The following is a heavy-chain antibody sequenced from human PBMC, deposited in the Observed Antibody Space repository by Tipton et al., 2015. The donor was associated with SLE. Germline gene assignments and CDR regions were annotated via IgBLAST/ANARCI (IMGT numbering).Heavy chain of an antibody. Sequence: TPSLTCTVSGGSISSSSYYWGWIRQPPGKGLEWIGSIYYSGSTYYNPSLKSRVTISVDTSKNQFSLKLSSVTAADTAVYYCARLVSWPYYFDYWGQGTPVTVSS. V-gene: IGHV4-39*07. D-gene: IGHD6-13*01. CDR1: GGSISSSSYY. CDR2: IYYSGST. J-gene: IGHJ4*02. CDR3: ARLVSWPYYFDY.